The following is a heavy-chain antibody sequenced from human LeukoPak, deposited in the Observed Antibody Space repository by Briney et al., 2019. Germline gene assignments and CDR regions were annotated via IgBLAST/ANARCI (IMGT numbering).Heavy chain of an antibody. CDR2: ISYSGNS. J-gene: IGHJ4*02. CDR3: ARHGIPAAGTFGYFGY. CDR1: GGSISSSSYH. D-gene: IGHD6-13*01. Sequence: SETLSLTCTVSGGSISSSSYHWGWIRQPPGKGLEWIGSISYSGNSYYIPSLESRVTISVDTSKNQFSLRLSSVTAADTAVYYCARHGIPAAGTFGYFGYWGQGTLVTVSS. V-gene: IGHV4-39*01.